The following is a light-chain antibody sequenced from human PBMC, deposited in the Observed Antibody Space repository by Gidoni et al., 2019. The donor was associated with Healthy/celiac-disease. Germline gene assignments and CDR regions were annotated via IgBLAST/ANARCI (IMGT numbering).Light chain of an antibody. CDR3: QVWDSSSDHVV. J-gene: IGLJ2*01. CDR2: DDS. V-gene: IGLV3-21*02. Sequence: SYVLTQPPSVPVAPGPAARVTCWGNNIGSKSVHWYQQKPGQAPVLVVYDDSDRPSGIPERFSGSNSGNTATLTISRVEAGDEADYSCQVWDSSSDHVVFGGGAKLTVL. CDR1: NIGSKS.